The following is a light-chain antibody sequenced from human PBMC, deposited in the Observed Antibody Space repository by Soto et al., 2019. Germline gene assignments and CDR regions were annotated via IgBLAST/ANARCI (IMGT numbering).Light chain of an antibody. J-gene: IGKJ2*01. V-gene: IGKV1-39*01. CDR2: YAA. CDR1: QSISTY. CDR3: QQRYAIQYT. Sequence: DIQMTQSPSSLSASVGDNLTITCRASQSISTYLNWYQHKPGTAPRVLIQYAATLQSEVPSRFSGRGSRTDFTLTISSLQPEDFTSDYCQQRYAIQYTFGQGTKLEIK.